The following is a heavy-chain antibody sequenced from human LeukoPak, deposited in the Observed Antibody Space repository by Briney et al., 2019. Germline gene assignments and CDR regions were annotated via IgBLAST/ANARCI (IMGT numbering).Heavy chain of an antibody. CDR2: ISSSGSTI. V-gene: IGHV3-48*03. CDR3: AREASIYDLWSGYPRAVED. CDR1: GFTFSSYE. Sequence: PGGSLRLSCAASGFTFSSYEMNWVRQAPGQGLEWVSYISSSGSTIYYTDSVTGRYTISRDNAKNSLYLQMNSLRAEDTAVYYCAREASIYDLWSGYPRAVEDWGQGTLVTVSS. J-gene: IGHJ4*02. D-gene: IGHD3-3*01.